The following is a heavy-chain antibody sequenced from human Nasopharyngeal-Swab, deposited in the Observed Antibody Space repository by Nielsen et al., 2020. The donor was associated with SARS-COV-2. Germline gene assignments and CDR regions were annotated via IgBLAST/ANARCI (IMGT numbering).Heavy chain of an antibody. CDR1: GGSFSGYY. D-gene: IGHD3-3*01. CDR3: ARGSRFLEFDY. J-gene: IGHJ4*02. Sequence: SETLSLTCAVYGGSFSGYYWSWIRQPPGKGLEWIGEINHSGSTNYNPSLKSRVTISVDTSKNQFSLKLSSVTAADTAVYYCARGSRFLEFDYWGQGTLVTVSS. V-gene: IGHV4-34*01. CDR2: INHSGST.